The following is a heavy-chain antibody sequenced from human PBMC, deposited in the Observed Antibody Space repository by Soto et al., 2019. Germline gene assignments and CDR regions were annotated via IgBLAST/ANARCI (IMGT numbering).Heavy chain of an antibody. V-gene: IGHV1-69*13. CDR3: ATYYYDSSWLGTVGAFDI. Sequence: SVKVSCKASGGTFSSYAISWVRQAPGQGLEWKGGIIPIFGTANYAQKFQGRVTITADESTSTAYMELSSLRSEDTAVYYCATYYYDSSWLGTVGAFDIWGQGTMVTVSS. CDR2: IIPIFGTA. CDR1: GGTFSSYA. J-gene: IGHJ3*02. D-gene: IGHD3-22*01.